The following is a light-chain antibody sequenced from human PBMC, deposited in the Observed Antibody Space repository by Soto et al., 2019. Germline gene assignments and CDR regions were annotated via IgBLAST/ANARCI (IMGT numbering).Light chain of an antibody. Sequence: QSALTQPASVSGSPGQSITISCTGTSSDVGGYKYVSWYQQHPGKAPKLMIYEVSSRPSGVSDRFSGAKSGNTASLTISGLQAEDEADYYCSSYTSDNTLVFGGGTKVTVL. CDR1: SSDVGGYKY. CDR3: SSYTSDNTLV. V-gene: IGLV2-14*01. J-gene: IGLJ3*02. CDR2: EVS.